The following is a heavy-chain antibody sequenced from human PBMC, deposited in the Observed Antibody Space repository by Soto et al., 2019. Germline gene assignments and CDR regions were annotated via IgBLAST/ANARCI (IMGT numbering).Heavy chain of an antibody. CDR2: ISWNSGSI. D-gene: IGHD6-13*01. CDR1: GFTFDDYA. V-gene: IGHV3-9*01. J-gene: IGHJ3*02. Sequence: GGSLRLSCAASGFTFDDYAMHWVRQAPGKGLEWVSGISWNSGSIGYADSVKGRFTISRDNAKNSLYLQMNSLRAEDTALYYCAKFARLGSSWYSDDAFDIWGQGTMVTVSS. CDR3: AKFARLGSSWYSDDAFDI.